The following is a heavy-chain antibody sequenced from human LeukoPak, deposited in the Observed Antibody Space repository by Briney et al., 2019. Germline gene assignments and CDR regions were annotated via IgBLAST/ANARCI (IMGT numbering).Heavy chain of an antibody. V-gene: IGHV4-59*08. D-gene: IGHD2-21*02. CDR2: FYYSGST. J-gene: IGHJ4*02. CDR1: GAAVTSFY. CDR3: ARHRFASAVILDY. Sequence: PSETLSLTCSVSGAAVTSFYWSWIRQSPGKGLEWIGYFYYSGSTKYNPSLKSRVTMSGDTSKNQLSLKLRSVTAADTAMYYCARHRFASAVILDYWGQGDPVTVSS.